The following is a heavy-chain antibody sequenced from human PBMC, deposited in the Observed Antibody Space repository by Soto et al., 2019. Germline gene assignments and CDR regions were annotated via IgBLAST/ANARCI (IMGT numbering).Heavy chain of an antibody. V-gene: IGHV4-59*01. CDR2: IYYSGST. CDR1: GGSISSYY. Sequence: SETLSLTCTVSGGSISSYYWSWIRQPPGKGLEWIGYIYYSGSTNYNPSLKSRVTISVDTSKNQFSLKLSSVTAADTAVYYCARTNPDNLNDVPFDYWGQGTLVTVS. J-gene: IGHJ4*02. D-gene: IGHD1-1*01. CDR3: ARTNPDNLNDVPFDY.